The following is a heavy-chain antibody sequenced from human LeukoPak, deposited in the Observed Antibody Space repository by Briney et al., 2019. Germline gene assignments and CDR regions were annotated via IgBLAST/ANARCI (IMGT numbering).Heavy chain of an antibody. V-gene: IGHV4-39*07. CDR2: MHYGGST. J-gene: IGHJ5*02. CDR3: ARDDAASYYSWFGT. D-gene: IGHD1-26*01. CDR1: GGSIRTSSYY. Sequence: SEILSLTCIVSGGSIRTSSYYWGWIRQTPGKGLEWIGSMHYGGSTYYNPSLKSRVTISVESTQFSLNLMSVTPADTATYYCARDDAASYYSWFGTWGQGILVTVSS.